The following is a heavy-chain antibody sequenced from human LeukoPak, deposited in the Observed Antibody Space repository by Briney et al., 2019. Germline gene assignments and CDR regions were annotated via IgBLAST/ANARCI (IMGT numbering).Heavy chain of an antibody. CDR1: GFTFSSYG. J-gene: IGHJ6*04. Sequence: PGGPLRLPCAASGFTFSSYGMHWVRQAPGKGLEWVAVISYDGSNKYYADSVKGRFTISRDNSKNTLYLQMNSLRAEDTAVYYCAKTDYSSSWYYYYGMDVWGKGTTVTVSS. V-gene: IGHV3-30*18. CDR2: ISYDGSNK. D-gene: IGHD6-13*01. CDR3: AKTDYSSSWYYYYGMDV.